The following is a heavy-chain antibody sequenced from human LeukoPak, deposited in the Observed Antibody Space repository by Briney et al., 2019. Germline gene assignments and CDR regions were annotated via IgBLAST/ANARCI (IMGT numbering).Heavy chain of an antibody. CDR2: ISGSGGST. CDR3: AKDGGYCSSTSCYTGISRPTVGCFDY. Sequence: PGGSLRLSCAASGFTFSSYAMSWVRQAPGKGLEWVSAISGSGGSTYYADSVKGRFTISRDNSKNTLYLQMNSLRAEDTAVYYCAKDGGYCSSTSCYTGISRPTVGCFDYWGQGTLVTVSS. J-gene: IGHJ4*02. V-gene: IGHV3-23*01. D-gene: IGHD2-2*02. CDR1: GFTFSSYA.